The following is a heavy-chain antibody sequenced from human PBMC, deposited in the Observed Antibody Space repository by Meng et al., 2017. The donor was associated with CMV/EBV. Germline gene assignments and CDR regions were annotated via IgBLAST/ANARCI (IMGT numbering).Heavy chain of an antibody. D-gene: IGHD1-26*01. Sequence: GGSLRLSCAASGFTFSSYAMSWVRQAPGKGLEWVSAISGSGGSTYYADSVKGRFTISRDNSKNTLYLQMNSLRAEDTAVYYCAKDLGSHSGSYSDYWGQGTLVTVSS. V-gene: IGHV3-23*01. J-gene: IGHJ4*02. CDR2: ISGSGGST. CDR3: AKDLGSHSGSYSDY. CDR1: GFTFSSYA.